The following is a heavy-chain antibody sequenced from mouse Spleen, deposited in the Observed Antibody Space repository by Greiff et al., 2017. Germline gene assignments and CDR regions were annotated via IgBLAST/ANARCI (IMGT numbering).Heavy chain of an antibody. D-gene: IGHD2-5*01. CDR2: IWGGGST. V-gene: IGHV2-6*01. CDR3: ASVLYSNFAWFAY. CDR1: GFSLTSYG. Sequence: QVQLKQSGPGLVAPSQSLSITCTVSGFSLTSYGVDWVRQSPGKGLEWLGVIWGGGSTNYNSALKSRLSISKDNSKSQVFLKMNSLQTDDTAMYYCASVLYSNFAWFAYWGQGTLVTVSA. J-gene: IGHJ3*01.